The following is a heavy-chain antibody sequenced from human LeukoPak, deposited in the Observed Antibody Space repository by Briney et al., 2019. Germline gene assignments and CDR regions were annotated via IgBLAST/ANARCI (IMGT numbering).Heavy chain of an antibody. CDR2: ISSSSSTI. CDR1: GFTFSSYS. J-gene: IGHJ4*02. CDR3: VVQDHSGIHRGDY. V-gene: IGHV3-48*01. Sequence: GGSLRPSCAASGFTFSSYSMNWVRQAPGKGLEWVSYISSSSSTIYYADSVKGRFTISRDNAKNSLYLQMNRLRAEDTAVYYCVVQDHSGIHRGDYWGQGALVTVSS. D-gene: IGHD1-26*01.